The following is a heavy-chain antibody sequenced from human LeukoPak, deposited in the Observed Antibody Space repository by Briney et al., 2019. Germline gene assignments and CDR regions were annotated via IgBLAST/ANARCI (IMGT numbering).Heavy chain of an antibody. V-gene: IGHV3-48*01. J-gene: IGHJ6*02. CDR3: AKGAYYGMDV. Sequence: GGSLRLSCAASGFTFSSYSMNWVRQAPGKGLEWVSYISSSSSTIYYADSVKGRFTISRDNAKNSLYLQMNSLRAEDTALYYCAKGAYYGMDVWGQGTTVTVSS. CDR1: GFTFSSYS. CDR2: ISSSSSTI.